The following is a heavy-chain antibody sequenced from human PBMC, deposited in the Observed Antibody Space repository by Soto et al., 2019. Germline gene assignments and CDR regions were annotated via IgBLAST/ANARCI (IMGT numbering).Heavy chain of an antibody. J-gene: IGHJ6*02. Sequence: GASLKVSCKASGYTFTSYGISWVRQAPGQGLEWMGWISAYNGNTNYAQKLQGRVTMTTDTSTSTAYMELRSLRSDDTAVYYCARDVVVPADYYYGMDVWGQGTTVTVSS. V-gene: IGHV1-18*01. CDR1: GYTFTSYG. CDR3: ARDVVVPADYYYGMDV. CDR2: ISAYNGNT. D-gene: IGHD2-2*01.